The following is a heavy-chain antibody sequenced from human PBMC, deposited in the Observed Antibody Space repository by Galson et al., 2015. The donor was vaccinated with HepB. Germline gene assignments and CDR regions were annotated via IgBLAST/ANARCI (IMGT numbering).Heavy chain of an antibody. CDR1: GFALRSYW. D-gene: IGHD6-19*01. V-gene: IGHV3-74*01. Sequence: SLRLSCADSGFALRSYWMHWVRHTPGKGLVWVSRINTDGSSTKYADSVMGRFTISRDNAKNTLYLQMNSLRADDTAVYYCSRESDSGWYGEVYFDNWGQGALVTVSS. J-gene: IGHJ4*02. CDR3: SRESDSGWYGEVYFDN. CDR2: INTDGSST.